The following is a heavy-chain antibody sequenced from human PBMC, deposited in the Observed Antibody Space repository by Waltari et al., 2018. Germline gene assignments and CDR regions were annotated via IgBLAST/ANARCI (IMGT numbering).Heavy chain of an antibody. Sequence: EVILVESGGGVVQPGGSLKLTCATSGSIFSGYWMHWVRQSPGKGLVWVSEIDSPGVSPTSADSVRGRFTISRDNDKNTIYLHMNSLRAEYTALYYCASLSAPIDYWGQGTLVTVSS. CDR1: GSIFSGYW. V-gene: IGHV3-74*01. J-gene: IGHJ4*02. CDR2: IDSPGVSP. CDR3: ASLSAPIDY. D-gene: IGHD6-25*01.